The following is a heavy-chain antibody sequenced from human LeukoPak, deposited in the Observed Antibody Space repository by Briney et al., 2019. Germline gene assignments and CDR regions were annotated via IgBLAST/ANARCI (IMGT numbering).Heavy chain of an antibody. CDR3: ARHGKVGATQSWLDY. CDR2: IYPGDSDT. Sequence: GESLKISCKGSGYSFSTYWIAWVRHMPGKGLECMGIIYPGDSDTRYSPSFQGQVTISADKSISTAYLQWGSLKASDTAMYYCARHGKVGATQSWLDYWGQGTLVTVSS. CDR1: GYSFSTYW. D-gene: IGHD1-26*01. J-gene: IGHJ4*02. V-gene: IGHV5-51*01.